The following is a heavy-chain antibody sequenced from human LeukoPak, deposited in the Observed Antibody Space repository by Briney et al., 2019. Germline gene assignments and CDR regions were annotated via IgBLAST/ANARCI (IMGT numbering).Heavy chain of an antibody. D-gene: IGHD3-10*01. J-gene: IGHJ5*02. CDR3: ARKRFLLWFGELSWFDP. CDR1: GGSFSGYY. Sequence: SETLSLTCAVYGGSFSGYYWSWIRQPPGKGLEWIGEINHSGSTNYNPSLKSRVTISVDTSKNQFSLKLSSVTAADTAVYYCARKRFLLWFGELSWFDPWGQGTLVAVSS. CDR2: INHSGST. V-gene: IGHV4-34*01.